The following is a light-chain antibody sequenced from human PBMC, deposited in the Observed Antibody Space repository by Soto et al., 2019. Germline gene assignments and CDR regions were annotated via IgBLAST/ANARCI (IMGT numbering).Light chain of an antibody. CDR2: AAS. Sequence: TPPYLFASVKDRVIITCLASQSIVTYLNWYLQKPGKAPKLLIYAASTLESGVPSRFSATVSGTEFSLTLTCLHPEDFAPYYCQQPFASPITFGQGTRLEIK. CDR1: QSIVTY. V-gene: IGKV1-9*01. J-gene: IGKJ5*01. CDR3: QQPFASPIT.